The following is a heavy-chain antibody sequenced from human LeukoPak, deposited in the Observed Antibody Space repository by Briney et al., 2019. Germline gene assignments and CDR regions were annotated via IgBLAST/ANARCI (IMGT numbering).Heavy chain of an antibody. CDR1: GGSFSGYY. V-gene: IGHV4-34*01. CDR3: ARGYHWGGYYFDY. D-gene: IGHD7-27*01. Sequence: PETLSLTCAVYGGSFSGYYWSWIRQPPGKGLEWIGEINHSGSANFSPSLKNRVTISVDTSKNQFSLNLTSVTAADTAVYYCARGYHWGGYYFDYWGQGTLVTVSS. CDR2: INHSGSA. J-gene: IGHJ4*02.